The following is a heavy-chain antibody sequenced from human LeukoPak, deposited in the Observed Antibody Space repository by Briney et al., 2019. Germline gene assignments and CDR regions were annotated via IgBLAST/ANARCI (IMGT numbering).Heavy chain of an antibody. CDR1: GYTLTSNY. CDR2: ISPSGGSS. V-gene: IGHV1-46*01. CDR3: ARDNSVRDEAWWFNP. Sequence: GASVKVSCKAFGYTLTSNYMHWVRQAPGQGPEWMGVISPSGGSSTYAQKFQGRVTLTRDMSTSTDYLELSSLRSEDTAVYYCARDNSVRDEAWWFNPWGQGTLVTVSS. J-gene: IGHJ5*02. D-gene: IGHD5-24*01.